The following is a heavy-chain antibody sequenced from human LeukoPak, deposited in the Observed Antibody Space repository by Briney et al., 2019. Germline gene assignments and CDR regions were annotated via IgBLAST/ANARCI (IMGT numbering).Heavy chain of an antibody. D-gene: IGHD3-10*01. CDR3: AREGIYYGSGSYYPVYYYYMDV. CDR1: GYTFTSYD. J-gene: IGHJ6*03. CDR2: MNPNSGNT. Sequence: ASVKVSCKASGYTFTSYDINWVRQATGQGLEWMGWMNPNSGNTGYAQKFQGRVTMTRNTSISTAYMELSSLRSEDTAVYYCAREGIYYGSGSYYPVYYYYMDVWGKGTTVTISS. V-gene: IGHV1-8*01.